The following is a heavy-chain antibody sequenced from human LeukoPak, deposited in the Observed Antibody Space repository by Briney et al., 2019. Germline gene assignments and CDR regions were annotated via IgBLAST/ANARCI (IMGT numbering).Heavy chain of an antibody. J-gene: IGHJ6*04. D-gene: IGHD3-10*01. CDR3: ARGGITMAYYGMDV. CDR1: GGSFSGYY. CDR2: INHSGTT. Sequence: SETLSLTCAVYGGSFSGYYWTWIRQPPGKGLEWIGEINHSGTTNYNPSLKSRVTISVDTSKNQFSLKLRSVTAADMAVYYCARGGITMAYYGMDVWGRGTPVTVSS. V-gene: IGHV4-34*01.